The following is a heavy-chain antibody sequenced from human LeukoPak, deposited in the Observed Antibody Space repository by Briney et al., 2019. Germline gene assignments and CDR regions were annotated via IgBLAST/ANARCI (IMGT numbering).Heavy chain of an antibody. CDR3: ARGSAVAAISHFDY. D-gene: IGHD6-19*01. V-gene: IGHV3-7*02. CDR2: IKQDGSGK. CDR1: EFTFSSYW. J-gene: IGHJ4*02. Sequence: GGSLRLSCAASEFTFSSYWMGWVRQAPGKGLEWVAHIKQDGSGKYYVDSVKGRFTISRDNAKNSLYLQMSSLRAEDTAVYYCARGSAVAAISHFDYWGQGTLVTVSS.